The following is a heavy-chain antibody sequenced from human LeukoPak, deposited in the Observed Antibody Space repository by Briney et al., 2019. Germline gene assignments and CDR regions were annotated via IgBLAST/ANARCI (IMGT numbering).Heavy chain of an antibody. CDR3: AKDWERRHIVVVTATRHAFDI. D-gene: IGHD2-21*02. J-gene: IGHJ3*02. CDR1: GFSFTPYS. CDR2: ISGSGGST. V-gene: IGHV3-23*01. Sequence: PGGSLRLSCAASGFSFTPYSMNWVRQAPGKGLEWVSAISGSGGSTYYADSVKGRFTISRDNSKNTLYLQMNSLRAEDTAVYYCAKDWERRHIVVVTATRHAFDIWGQGTMVTVSS.